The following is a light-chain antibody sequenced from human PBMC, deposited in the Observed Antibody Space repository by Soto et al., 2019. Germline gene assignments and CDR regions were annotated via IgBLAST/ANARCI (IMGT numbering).Light chain of an antibody. CDR2: SNN. V-gene: IGLV1-44*01. Sequence: QSVLTQAPSASETPGQRVTISCSGGSSNIGRNTVNWYQQLPGTAPKLLIYSNNRRPSGVPDRFSGSTSGTSASLAISGLQSEDEADYYCAAWDDSLTDYVFGTGTKVTVL. J-gene: IGLJ1*01. CDR1: SSNIGRNT. CDR3: AAWDDSLTDYV.